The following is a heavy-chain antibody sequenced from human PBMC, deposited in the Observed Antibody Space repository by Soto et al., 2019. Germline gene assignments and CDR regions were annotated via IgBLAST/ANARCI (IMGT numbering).Heavy chain of an antibody. J-gene: IGHJ4*02. D-gene: IGHD3-22*01. CDR1: GDSISSSTYY. CDR3: ARQNYYDSSCYTY. CDR2: IFYTGST. Sequence: LSLTCTVSGDSISSSTYYWAWIRQPPGKGLEWIGNIFYTGSTYYNPSLKSRVTISADMSKNQFSLKLSSVTAADTAVYYCARQNYYDSSCYTYWGQGTLVTVSS. V-gene: IGHV4-39*01.